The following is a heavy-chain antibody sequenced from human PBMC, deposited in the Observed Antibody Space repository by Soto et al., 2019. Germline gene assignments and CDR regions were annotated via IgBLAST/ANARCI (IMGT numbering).Heavy chain of an antibody. V-gene: IGHV3-73*01. CDR1: GFTFSGSA. CDR3: TRDYSGLLDRMAV. Sequence: GGSLRLSCAASGFTFSGSAMHWVRQASGKGLEWVGRIRSKANSYATAYAASVKGRFTISRDDSKNTAYLQMNSLKTEDTAVYYCTRDYSGLLDRMAVWGQGTTVTVSS. D-gene: IGHD5-12*01. CDR2: IRSKANSYAT. J-gene: IGHJ6*02.